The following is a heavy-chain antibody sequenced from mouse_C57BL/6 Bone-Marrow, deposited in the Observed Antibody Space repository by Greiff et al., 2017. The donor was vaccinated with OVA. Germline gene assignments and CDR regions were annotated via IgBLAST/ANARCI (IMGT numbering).Heavy chain of an antibody. D-gene: IGHD1-1*01. CDR2: ISYSGST. CDR1: GYSITSGYD. CDR3: AREDGSSTYWYFDV. V-gene: IGHV3-1*01. J-gene: IGHJ1*03. Sequence: EVQLKQSGPGMVKPSQSLSLTCTVTGYSITSGYDWHWIRHFPGNKLEWMGYISYSGSTNYNPSLKSRISITHDTSKNHFFLKLNSVTTEDTATYYCAREDGSSTYWYFDVWGTGTTVTVSS.